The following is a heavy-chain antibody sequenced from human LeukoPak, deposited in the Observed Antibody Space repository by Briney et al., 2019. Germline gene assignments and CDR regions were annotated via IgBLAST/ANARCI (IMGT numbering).Heavy chain of an antibody. CDR2: IYTSGST. V-gene: IGHV4-4*07. J-gene: IGHJ4*02. CDR3: ASTSRLVGTRAFDY. CDR1: GGSISSYY. Sequence: SETLSLTCTVSGGSISSYYWSWIRQPAGKGLEWIGRIYTSGSTNYNPSLKSRVTMSVDTSKNQFSLKLSSVTAADTAVYYCASTSRLVGTRAFDYWGQGTLVTVSS. D-gene: IGHD6-19*01.